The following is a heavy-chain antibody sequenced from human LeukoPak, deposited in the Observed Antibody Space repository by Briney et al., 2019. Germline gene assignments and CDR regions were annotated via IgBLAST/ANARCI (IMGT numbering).Heavy chain of an antibody. Sequence: GGSLRLSCAASGFTFSRYGMNWVRQAPGKGLEWVSSISSSSSYIYYADSVKGRFTISRDNAKNSLYLQMNSLRAEDTAVYYGARDRRDYFDYWGQGTLVTVSS. CDR1: GFTFSRYG. CDR3: ARDRRDYFDY. J-gene: IGHJ4*02. CDR2: ISSSSSYI. V-gene: IGHV3-21*01.